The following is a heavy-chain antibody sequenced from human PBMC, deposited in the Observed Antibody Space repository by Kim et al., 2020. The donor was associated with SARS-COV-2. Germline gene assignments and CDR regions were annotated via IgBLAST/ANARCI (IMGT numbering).Heavy chain of an antibody. Sequence: GGSLRLSCAASGFTFSDYYMSWIRQAPGKGLEWVSYISSSSSYTNYADSVKGRFTISRDNAKNSLYLQMNSLRAEDTAVYYCAREHFGGLASDWRFDIWGQGTMVTVSS. CDR3: AREHFGGLASDWRFDI. J-gene: IGHJ3*02. CDR1: GFTFSDYY. D-gene: IGHD3-10*01. CDR2: ISSSSSYT. V-gene: IGHV3-11*06.